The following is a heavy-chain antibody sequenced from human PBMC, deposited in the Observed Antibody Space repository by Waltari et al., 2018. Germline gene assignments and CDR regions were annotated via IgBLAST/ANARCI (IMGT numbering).Heavy chain of an antibody. CDR3: AKGRFAFDY. CDR2: IRGSGGST. J-gene: IGHJ4*02. D-gene: IGHD3-16*01. Sequence: EVQLVESGGGWVQPGGSLRLSCSASGFTFRSSALRWVRQAPGKGLEWVSAIRGSGGSTYYADSVKGRFTISRDNSKNTLYMQMNSLRAEDTAVYYCAKGRFAFDYWGQGTLVTVSS. CDR1: GFTFRSSA. V-gene: IGHV3-23*04.